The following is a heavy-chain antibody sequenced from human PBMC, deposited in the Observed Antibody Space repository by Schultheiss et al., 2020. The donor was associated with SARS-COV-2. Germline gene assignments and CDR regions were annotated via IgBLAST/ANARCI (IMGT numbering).Heavy chain of an antibody. CDR3: AKPKGGSYRYGMDV. Sequence: GESLKISCAASGFTFSSYSMNWVRQAPGKGLEWVSAISGSGGSTYYADSVKGRFTISRDNSKNTLYLQMNSLRAEDTAVYYCAKPKGGSYRYGMDVWGQGTTVTVSS. V-gene: IGHV3-23*01. CDR2: ISGSGGST. D-gene: IGHD1-26*01. J-gene: IGHJ6*02. CDR1: GFTFSSYS.